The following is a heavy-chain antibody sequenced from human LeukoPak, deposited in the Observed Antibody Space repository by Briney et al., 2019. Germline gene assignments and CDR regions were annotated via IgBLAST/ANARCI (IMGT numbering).Heavy chain of an antibody. D-gene: IGHD2-15*01. J-gene: IGHJ6*02. CDR3: ARLGSYYGMDV. Sequence: PSQTLSLTCAVSGGSISSGGYSWSWIRQPPGKGLEWIGYIYHSGSTYYNPSLKSRVTISVDRSKSQFSLKLSSVTAADTAVYYCARLGSYYGMDVWGQGTTVTVSS. V-gene: IGHV4-30-2*01. CDR1: GGSISSGGYS. CDR2: IYHSGST.